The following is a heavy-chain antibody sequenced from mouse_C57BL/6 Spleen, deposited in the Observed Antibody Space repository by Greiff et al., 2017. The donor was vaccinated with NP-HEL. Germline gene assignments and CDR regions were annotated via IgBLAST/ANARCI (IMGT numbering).Heavy chain of an antibody. J-gene: IGHJ4*01. Sequence: VQLQQSGPELVKPGASVKISCKASGYAFSSSWMNWVKQRPGKGLEWIGRIYPGDGDTNYNGKFKGKSTLTADKSSSTAYMQLSSLTSEDSAVYVCARMEITTVVAPYAMDYWGQGTSVTVSS. CDR1: GYAFSSSW. V-gene: IGHV1-82*01. CDR2: IYPGDGDT. CDR3: ARMEITTVVAPYAMDY. D-gene: IGHD1-1*01.